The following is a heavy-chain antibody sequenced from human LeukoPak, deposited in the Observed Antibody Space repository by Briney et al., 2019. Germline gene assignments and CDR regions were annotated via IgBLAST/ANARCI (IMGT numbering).Heavy chain of an antibody. V-gene: IGHV1-69*08. CDR2: ITPVIGTT. D-gene: IGHD7-27*01. Sequence: GASVKVSCRSSGGTFNTHIFNWVRQAPGQGLEWMGRITPVIGTTKYAERFQARVTITADRSTSTAYLELSGLTYEDTAVYYWTGVPLGWGKNNLFDPGGQGTHVSVSS. CDR3: TGVPLGWGKNNLFDP. CDR1: GGTFNTHI. J-gene: IGHJ5*02.